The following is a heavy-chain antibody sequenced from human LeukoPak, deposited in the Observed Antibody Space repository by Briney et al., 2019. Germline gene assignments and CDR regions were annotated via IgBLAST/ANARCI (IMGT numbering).Heavy chain of an antibody. CDR3: VSFYETY. D-gene: IGHD2/OR15-2a*01. J-gene: IGHJ4*02. CDR1: GNYW. V-gene: IGHV3-74*01. CDR2: INSDGSWT. Sequence: GGSLRLSCAVSGNYWMHWVRQVPGKGLVWVSHINSDGSWTSYADSVKGRFTISKDNAKNTVYLQMSSLRAEDTAVYYCVSFYETYWGRGTLVTVSS.